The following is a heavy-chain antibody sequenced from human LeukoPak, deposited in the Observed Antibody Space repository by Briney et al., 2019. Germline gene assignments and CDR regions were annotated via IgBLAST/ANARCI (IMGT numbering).Heavy chain of an antibody. Sequence: GGSLRLSCSASGFTFSSYGMHWVRQAPGKGLEWVAVIWYDGSNKYYADSVKGRFTISRDNSKNTLYLQMNSLRAEDTAVYYCARDGRYYYDSSGSIDYWGQGTLVTVSS. CDR2: IWYDGSNK. CDR1: GFTFSSYG. D-gene: IGHD3-22*01. CDR3: ARDGRYYYDSSGSIDY. V-gene: IGHV3-33*08. J-gene: IGHJ4*02.